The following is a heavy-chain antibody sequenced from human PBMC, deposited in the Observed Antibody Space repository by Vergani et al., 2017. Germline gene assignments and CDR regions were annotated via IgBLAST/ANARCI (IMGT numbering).Heavy chain of an antibody. CDR2: IYHSGST. Sequence: QLHLQESGPGLVKPSETLSLTCAVSGYSISSGYYWGWIRQPPGKGLEWIVSIYHSGSTYYNPSLKSRVTISVDTSKNQFSLEVTSVTAADTAIYFCARTESFILRYFHWALWGQGTLVTVSS. D-gene: IGHD3-9*01. CDR3: ARTESFILRYFHWAL. J-gene: IGHJ4*02. CDR1: GYSISSGYY. V-gene: IGHV4-38-2*01.